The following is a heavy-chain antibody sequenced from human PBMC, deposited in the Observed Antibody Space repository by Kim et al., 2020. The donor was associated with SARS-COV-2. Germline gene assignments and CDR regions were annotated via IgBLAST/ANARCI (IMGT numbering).Heavy chain of an antibody. CDR1: GFTFSGSA. J-gene: IGHJ3*02. CDR2: VRSKANSYAT. V-gene: IGHV3-73*01. CDR3: TSVPATTSAFCDAVD. D-gene: IGHD1-1*01. Sequence: GGSLRLSCAASGFTFSGSAIHWVRQASGKGLAWVGLVRSKANSYATTYAASVRGRFSISRDDSKNTAYLQMNNLKTEDTAVYYCTSVPATTSAFCDAVD.